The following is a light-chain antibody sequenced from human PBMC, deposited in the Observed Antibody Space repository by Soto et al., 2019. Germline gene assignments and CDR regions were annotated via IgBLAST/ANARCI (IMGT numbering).Light chain of an antibody. CDR2: DAS. CDR1: QDISNY. J-gene: IGKJ1*01. CDR3: RQYYSYPRT. V-gene: IGKV1-33*01. Sequence: DIQMTQSPSSLSASVGDRVTITCQASQDISNYLNWYQQKPGKAPKLLIYDASTLQSGVPSSFSGSGSGTDFTLTISCLQSEDFATYYCRQYYSYPRTFGQGTKVDIK.